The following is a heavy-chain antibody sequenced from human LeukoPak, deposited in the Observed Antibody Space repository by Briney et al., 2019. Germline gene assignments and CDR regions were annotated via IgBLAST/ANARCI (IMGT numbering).Heavy chain of an antibody. V-gene: IGHV5-51*01. J-gene: IGHJ4*02. Sequence: GESLKISCKGSGYSFTSYWIGWVRQMPGKGLEWMGIIYPGDSDTRYSPSFQGQVTISADKSISTAYLQWSSLKASDTATYYCARLGLYYYDSSGYYYGYWGQGTLVTVSS. CDR2: IYPGDSDT. CDR1: GYSFTSYW. D-gene: IGHD3-22*01. CDR3: ARLGLYYYDSSGYYYGY.